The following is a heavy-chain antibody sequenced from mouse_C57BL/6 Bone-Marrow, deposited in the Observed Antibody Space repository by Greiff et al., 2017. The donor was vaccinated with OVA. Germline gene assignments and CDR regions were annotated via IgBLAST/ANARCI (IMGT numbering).Heavy chain of an antibody. CDR2: INPNSGGT. Sequence: EVQLQQSGPELVQPGASVKISCTASGYTFTDYYMNWVKQSPGKSLEWIGDINPNSGGTSYNYKFSGKATLTVDKYSSTAYMELRSLTSNDSAVNYCGRSPSCFYYTMDYWGQGTSVTVSS. CDR1: GYTFTDYY. V-gene: IGHV1-26*01. J-gene: IGHJ4*01. CDR3: GRSPSCFYYTMDY.